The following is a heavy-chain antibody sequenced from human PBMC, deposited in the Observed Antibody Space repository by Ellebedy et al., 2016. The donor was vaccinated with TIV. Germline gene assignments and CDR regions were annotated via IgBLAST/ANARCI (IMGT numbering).Heavy chain of an antibody. CDR3: ASGNTRFSPTPDY. J-gene: IGHJ4*02. CDR1: GFTFSSYW. V-gene: IGHV3-7*01. CDR2: IKQDGSEK. D-gene: IGHD2-15*01. Sequence: GESLKISXAASGFTFSSYWMSWVRQAPGKGLEWVANIKQDGSEKYYVDSVKGRFTISRDNAKNSLYLQMNSLRAEDTAVYYCASGNTRFSPTPDYWGQGTLVTVSS.